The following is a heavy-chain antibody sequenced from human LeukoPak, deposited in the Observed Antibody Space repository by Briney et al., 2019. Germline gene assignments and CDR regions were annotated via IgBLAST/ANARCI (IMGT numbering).Heavy chain of an antibody. CDR2: INYSGSN. CDR3: ARTHFDSLGWFDP. V-gene: IGHV4-39*07. J-gene: IGHJ5*02. Sequence: SETLSLTCTVSGGSMRSSNFYWGWIRQPPGKGLEWIGNINYSGSNYYNPSVKSRVTLSVDVSKNRFSLNLTSVTAADTALYFCARTHFDSLGWFDPWGQGSQVIVSS. CDR1: GGSMRSSNFY. D-gene: IGHD3-9*01.